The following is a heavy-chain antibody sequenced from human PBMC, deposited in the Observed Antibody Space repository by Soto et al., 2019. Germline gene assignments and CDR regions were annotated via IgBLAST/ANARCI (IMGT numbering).Heavy chain of an antibody. V-gene: IGHV3-53*01. CDR2: IYSGGST. CDR1: GFTVSSNY. Sequence: EVQLVESGGGLIQPGGSLRLSCAASGFTVSSNYMSWVRQAPGKRLEWVSVIYSGGSTYYADSVKGRFTISRDYSKNTLYLQMSSLRAEDTALYYCARTSWKYAESGFLEWLDYGMDVWGQGTTVTVSS. J-gene: IGHJ6*02. D-gene: IGHD3-3*01. CDR3: ARTSWKYAESGFLEWLDYGMDV.